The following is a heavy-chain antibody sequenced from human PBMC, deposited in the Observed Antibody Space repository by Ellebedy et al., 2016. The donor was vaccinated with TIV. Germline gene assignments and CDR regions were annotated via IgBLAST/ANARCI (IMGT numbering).Heavy chain of an antibody. CDR1: GFTVSTTY. CDR2: IYSGCST. Sequence: PGGSLRLSCAASGFTVSTTYVSWVRQAPGKGLQWVAIIYSGCSTFYADSVKDKFTISRDISKNTVYLQMSSLKAEDTAVYYCARWGNGGRDYFDYWGQGTLVTVSS. D-gene: IGHD4-23*01. J-gene: IGHJ4*02. CDR3: ARWGNGGRDYFDY. V-gene: IGHV3-66*01.